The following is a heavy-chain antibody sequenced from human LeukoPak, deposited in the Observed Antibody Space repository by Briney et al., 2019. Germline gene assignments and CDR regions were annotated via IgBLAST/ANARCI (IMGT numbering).Heavy chain of an antibody. Sequence: SETLSLTCSVSGVSISNYYWSWIRQPPGKGREWIGYIYYTGSTNYFPSFKSRVTISVDTSKNQFSLKLSSVTAADTAVYYCARDKPYYYGSGSFQYYFDYWGQGTLVTVSS. D-gene: IGHD3-10*01. CDR2: IYYTGST. CDR1: GVSISNYY. CDR3: ARDKPYYYGSGSFQYYFDY. J-gene: IGHJ4*02. V-gene: IGHV4-59*12.